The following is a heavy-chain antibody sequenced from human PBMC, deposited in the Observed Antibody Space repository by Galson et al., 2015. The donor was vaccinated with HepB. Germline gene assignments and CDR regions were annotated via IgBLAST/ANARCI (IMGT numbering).Heavy chain of an antibody. V-gene: IGHV3-21*01. CDR1: GFTFSSYS. CDR3: ARVIVPAAIRVARYYGMDV. CDR2: ISSSSSYI. Sequence: SLRLSCAASGFTFSSYSMNWVRQAPGKGLEWVSSISSSSSYIYYADSVKGRFTISRDNAKNSLYLQMNSLRAEDTAVYYCARVIVPAAIRVARYYGMDVWGQGTTVTVSS. J-gene: IGHJ6*02. D-gene: IGHD2-2*02.